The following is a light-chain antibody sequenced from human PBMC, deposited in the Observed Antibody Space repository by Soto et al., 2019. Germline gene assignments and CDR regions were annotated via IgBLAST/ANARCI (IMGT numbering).Light chain of an antibody. V-gene: IGKV3-11*01. CDR2: DAS. Sequence: EIVLTQSPATLSLSPGERATLSCRASQIVSSYLARYQQKPGQAPRLLIYDASNRATGIPARFSGSGSGTDFTLTISSLEPEDFAVYYCQQRSNWPTLTFGGGTKVEIK. CDR1: QIVSSY. CDR3: QQRSNWPTLT. J-gene: IGKJ4*01.